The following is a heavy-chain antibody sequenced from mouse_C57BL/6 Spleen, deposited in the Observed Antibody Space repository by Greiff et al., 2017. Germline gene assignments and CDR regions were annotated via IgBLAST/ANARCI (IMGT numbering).Heavy chain of an antibody. D-gene: IGHD1-1*01. V-gene: IGHV1-15*01. CDR1: GYTFTDYE. CDR3: TRRVLRGWYFDV. CDR2: IDPETGGT. J-gene: IGHJ1*03. Sequence: VKLQESGAELVRPGASVTLSCKASGYTFTDYEMHWVKQTPVHGLEWIGAIDPETGGTAYNQKFKGKAILTADKSSSTAYMELRSLTSEDSAVYYCTRRVLRGWYFDVWGTGTTVTVSS.